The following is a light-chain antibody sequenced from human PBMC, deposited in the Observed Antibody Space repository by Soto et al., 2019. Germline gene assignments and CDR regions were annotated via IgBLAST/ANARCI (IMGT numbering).Light chain of an antibody. Sequence: DIPLTQSPSSLSPSVGDRITLSCRASQSISRILNWYQQMPGKAPSLLIYAARDLQSGVPGRFSGSGSGTEFNLTISSLQPEDLATYYCQQSHSTPYTFGQGTKLEI. CDR1: QSISRI. CDR2: AAR. CDR3: QQSHSTPYT. V-gene: IGKV1-39*01. J-gene: IGKJ2*01.